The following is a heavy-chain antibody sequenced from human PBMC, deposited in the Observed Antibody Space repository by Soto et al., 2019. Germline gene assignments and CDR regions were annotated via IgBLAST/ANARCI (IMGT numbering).Heavy chain of an antibody. CDR3: ARSIAVAGTDYYGMDV. CDR1: GGSVSSGSYY. CDR2: IYYSGST. Sequence: QVQLQESGPGLVKPSETLSLTCTVSGGSVSSGSYYWSWIRQPPGKGLEWIGYIYYSGSTNYNPSLKSRVTISVDTSKNQCSLKLSSVTAADTAVYYCARSIAVAGTDYYGMDVWGQGTTVTVSS. J-gene: IGHJ6*02. D-gene: IGHD6-19*01. V-gene: IGHV4-61*01.